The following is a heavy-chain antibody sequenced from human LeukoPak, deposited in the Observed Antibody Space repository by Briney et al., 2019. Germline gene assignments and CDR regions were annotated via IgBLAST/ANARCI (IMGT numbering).Heavy chain of an antibody. V-gene: IGHV3-21*01. J-gene: IGHJ5*02. CDR1: GFTFSSYS. D-gene: IGHD6-6*01. CDR2: ISSSSSYI. Sequence: GGSLRLSCAASGFTFSSYSMNWVRQAPGKGLEWVSSISSSSSYIYYADSVKGRFTISRDNAKNSLYLQMNSLRAEDTAVYYCARGPEYSNSSGQGWFDPWGQGTLVTVSS. CDR3: ARGPEYSNSSGQGWFDP.